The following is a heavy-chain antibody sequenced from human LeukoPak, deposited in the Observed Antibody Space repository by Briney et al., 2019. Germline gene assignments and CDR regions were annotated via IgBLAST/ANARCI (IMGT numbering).Heavy chain of an antibody. Sequence: PSETLSLTCTVSGGSISSYYWSWIRQPAGKGLEWIGRIYTSGSTNYNPSLKSRVTMSVDTSKNQFSLKLSSVTAADTAVYYCARGPTTTVTTTNGGAFDIWGQGTMVTVSS. CDR2: IYTSGST. J-gene: IGHJ3*02. CDR3: ARGPTTTVTTTNGGAFDI. V-gene: IGHV4-4*07. D-gene: IGHD4-17*01. CDR1: GGSISSYY.